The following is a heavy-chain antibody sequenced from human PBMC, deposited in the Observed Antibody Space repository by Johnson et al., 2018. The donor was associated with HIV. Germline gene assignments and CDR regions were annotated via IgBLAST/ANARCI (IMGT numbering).Heavy chain of an antibody. CDR1: GFTFDDYG. D-gene: IGHD5-24*01. CDR2: IKQDGSEK. V-gene: IGHV3-7*01. CDR3: AKDVGNYWPDAFDI. J-gene: IGHJ3*02. Sequence: VQLVESGGGVVRPGGSLRLSCAASGFTFDDYGMSWVRQAPGKGLEWVANIKQDGSEKYYADSVKGRFTISRDTSKDTLYLQMNSLRPEDTAVFYCAKDVGNYWPDAFDIWGQGTMVTVSS.